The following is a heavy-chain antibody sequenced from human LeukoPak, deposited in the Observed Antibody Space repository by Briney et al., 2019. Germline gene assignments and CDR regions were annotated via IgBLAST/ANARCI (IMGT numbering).Heavy chain of an antibody. CDR2: ITSTSSYI. D-gene: IGHD3-10*01. V-gene: IGHV3-21*01. J-gene: IGHJ5*02. Sequence: GGSLSLSCASSGFTFSHYSMNWVRQAPGKGLGWVSSITSTSSYIYYPDSLKGRFTISRDDAKNSVYLQMNSLRAEDTAVYYCARDRGTWFDPWGQGTLVTVSS. CDR1: GFTFSHYS. CDR3: ARDRGTWFDP.